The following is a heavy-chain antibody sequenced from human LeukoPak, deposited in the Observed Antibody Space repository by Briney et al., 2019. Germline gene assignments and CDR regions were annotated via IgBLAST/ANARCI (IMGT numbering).Heavy chain of an antibody. CDR1: GFTFSSYG. D-gene: IGHD6-19*01. V-gene: IGHV3-30*18. CDR3: AKGWYSSGWYSPYCYYGMDV. J-gene: IGHJ6*02. Sequence: PGGSLRLSCAASGFTFSSYGMHWVRQAPGKGLEWVAVISYDGSNKYYADSVKGRFTISRDNSKNTLYLQMNSPRAEDTAVYYCAKGWYSSGWYSPYCYYGMDVWGQGTTVTVSS. CDR2: ISYDGSNK.